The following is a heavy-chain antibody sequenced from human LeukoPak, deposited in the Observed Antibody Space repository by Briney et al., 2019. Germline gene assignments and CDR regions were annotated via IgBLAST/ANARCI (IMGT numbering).Heavy chain of an antibody. Sequence: PSETLSVTCTVSGGSISNYFWSWIRQPAGKGLEWIGRIYTTGITNCNPSLESRVTMSVDTSKNQFSLRLNSVTAADTAVYFCARNALRGYIYGFDYWGQGTLVTVSS. CDR1: GGSISNYF. CDR2: IYTTGIT. D-gene: IGHD5-18*01. V-gene: IGHV4-4*07. CDR3: ARNALRGYIYGFDY. J-gene: IGHJ4*02.